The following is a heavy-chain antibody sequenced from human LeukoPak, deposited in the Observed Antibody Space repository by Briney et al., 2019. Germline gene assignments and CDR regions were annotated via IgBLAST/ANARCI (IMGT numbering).Heavy chain of an antibody. J-gene: IGHJ5*02. CDR3: PRSGGAINWFDP. CDR2: ISSSSSYI. D-gene: IGHD3-16*01. CDR1: GFTFSSYS. V-gene: IGHV3-21*01. Sequence: GGSLRLSCAASGFTFSSYSMNWVRQAPGKGLEWVSSISSSSSYIYYADSVKGRFTISRDNAKNSLYLQMNSLRAEDTAVYYCPRSGGAINWFDPWGQGTLVTVSS.